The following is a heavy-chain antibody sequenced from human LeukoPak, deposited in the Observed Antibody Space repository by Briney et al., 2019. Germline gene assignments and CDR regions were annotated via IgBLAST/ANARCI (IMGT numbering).Heavy chain of an antibody. J-gene: IGHJ6*03. CDR3: ARDPYSGNYGDHYYYYMDV. CDR2: ITFSSSYV. CDR1: GFTFSSYN. D-gene: IGHD1-26*01. Sequence: GGSLRLSCAASGFTFSSYNMNWVRQAPEKGLEWISSITFSSSYVFYAHSVKGRFTISRDNAKNSLYLQMNSLTVEDSAIYYCARDPYSGNYGDHYYYYMDVWGKGTTVTVSS. V-gene: IGHV3-21*04.